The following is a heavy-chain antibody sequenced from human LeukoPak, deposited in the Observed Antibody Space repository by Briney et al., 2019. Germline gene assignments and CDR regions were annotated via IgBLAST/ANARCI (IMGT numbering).Heavy chain of an antibody. Sequence: GASVKVSCKASGYTFTGYYMHWVRQAPGQGLEWMGWINPNSGGTSYAQKFQGRVTMTRDTSISTAYMELSRLRSDDTAVYYCARGRSSWYYDYWGQGTLVTVSS. V-gene: IGHV1-2*02. J-gene: IGHJ4*02. CDR3: ARGRSSWYYDY. D-gene: IGHD6-13*01. CDR2: INPNSGGT. CDR1: GYTFTGYY.